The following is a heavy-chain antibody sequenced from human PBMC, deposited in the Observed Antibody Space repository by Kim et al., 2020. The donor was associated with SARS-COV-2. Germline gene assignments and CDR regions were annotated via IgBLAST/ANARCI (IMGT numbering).Heavy chain of an antibody. CDR2: ICYKGNI. J-gene: IGHJ5*02. CDR1: GGSINGYY. V-gene: IGHV4-59*01. Sequence: SETLSLTCTVSGGSINGYYWSWIRQPPGKGLEWIGYICYKGNINYNPSLKSRVTISVDTSKNHFSLKLSAVTAADTAVYYCARDLNRNLDPWGQGALVTVSS. CDR3: ARDLNRNLDP.